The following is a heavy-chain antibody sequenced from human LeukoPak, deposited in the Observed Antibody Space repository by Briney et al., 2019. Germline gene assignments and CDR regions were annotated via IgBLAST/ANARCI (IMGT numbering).Heavy chain of an antibody. V-gene: IGHV1-69*05. Sequence: SVKVSCKASGGTFSSYAISWVRQAPGQGLEWMGGIIPIFGTANYAQKFQGRVTITTDESTSTAYMELSSLRSEDTAVYYCASDRRDYDFWSGHSNWFDPWGQGTLVTVSS. D-gene: IGHD3-3*01. J-gene: IGHJ5*02. CDR2: IIPIFGTA. CDR1: GGTFSSYA. CDR3: ASDRRDYDFWSGHSNWFDP.